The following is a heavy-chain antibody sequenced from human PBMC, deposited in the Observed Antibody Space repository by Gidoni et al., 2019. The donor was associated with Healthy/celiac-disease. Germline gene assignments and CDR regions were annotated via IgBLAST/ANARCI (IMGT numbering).Heavy chain of an antibody. V-gene: IGHV4-34*01. Sequence: SGSTNYNPSLKSRVTISVDTSKNQFSLKLSSVTAADTAVFYCARLSRISIFGVVNPTGFDYWGQGTLVTVSS. D-gene: IGHD3-3*01. CDR3: ARLSRISIFGVVNPTGFDY. CDR2: SGST. J-gene: IGHJ4*02.